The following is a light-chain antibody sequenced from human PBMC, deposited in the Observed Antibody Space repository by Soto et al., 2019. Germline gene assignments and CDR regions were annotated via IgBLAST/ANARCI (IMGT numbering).Light chain of an antibody. CDR2: AAS. CDR1: QGISSY. CDR3: QQLNSYPFLT. V-gene: IGKV1-9*01. Sequence: DIQLTQSPSFLSASVGDRVTITCRASQGISSYLAWYQQKPGKATKLLIYAASTLQSGVPSRFSGSGSGTEFTLTISSLPHEDFATYYCQQLNSYPFLTFGGGTKVEIK. J-gene: IGKJ4*01.